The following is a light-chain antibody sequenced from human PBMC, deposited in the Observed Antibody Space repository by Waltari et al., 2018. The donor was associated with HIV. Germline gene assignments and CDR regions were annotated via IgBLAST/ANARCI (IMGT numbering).Light chain of an antibody. CDR3: QVWDSSSDHVV. V-gene: IGLV3-21*04. J-gene: IGLJ2*01. CDR2: YDS. CDR1: NIGSKS. Sequence: SYVLTQPPSVSVAPGKTARIPCGGTNIGSKSVHWYQQKPGQAPLLVIYYDSARPLGIPERFSGSNSGNTATLTISRVEAGDEADYYCQVWDSSSDHVVFGGGTNLTVL.